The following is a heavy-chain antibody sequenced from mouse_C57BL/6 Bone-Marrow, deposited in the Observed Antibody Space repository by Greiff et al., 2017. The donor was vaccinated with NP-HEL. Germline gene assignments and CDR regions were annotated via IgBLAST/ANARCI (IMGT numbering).Heavy chain of an antibody. D-gene: IGHD2-4*01. CDR1: GYTFTTYP. J-gene: IGHJ1*03. CDR3: ARGIYYDYGYWYFDV. V-gene: IGHV1-47*01. CDR2: FHPYNDDT. Sequence: VKLQESGAELVKPGASVTMSCKASGYTFTTYPIEWMKQNHGKSLEWIGNFHPYNDDTKYNEKFKGKATLTVEKSSSTVYVELSRLTSDDSAVYYCARGIYYDYGYWYFDVWGTGTTVTVSS.